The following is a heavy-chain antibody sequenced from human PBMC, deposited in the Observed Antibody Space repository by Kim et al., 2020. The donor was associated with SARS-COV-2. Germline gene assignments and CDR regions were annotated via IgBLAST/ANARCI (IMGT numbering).Heavy chain of an antibody. CDR2: IDWNGGRT. V-gene: IGHV3-20*04. Sequence: GGSLRLSCAASAFTFDDFAMAWVRQAPGKGLEWVSYIDWNGGRTDFADSVKGRFTISRDNARNFVYLQMNSLRAEDTALYYCARESTRYYGLDVWGQGT. CDR1: AFTFDDFA. D-gene: IGHD1-20*01. J-gene: IGHJ6*02. CDR3: ARESTRYYGLDV.